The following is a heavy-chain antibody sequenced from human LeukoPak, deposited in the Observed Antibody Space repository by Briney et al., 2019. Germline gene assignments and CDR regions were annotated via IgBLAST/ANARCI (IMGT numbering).Heavy chain of an antibody. J-gene: IGHJ4*02. CDR3: ALAGGRYCSITSCYAYFDY. D-gene: IGHD2-2*01. CDR1: GYTFTSYG. CDR2: ISAYNGNT. V-gene: IGHV1-18*01. Sequence: ASVKVSCKASGYTFTSYGISWVRQAPGQGLEWMGWISAYNGNTNYAQKLQGRVTMTTDTSTSTAYMELRSLRSDDTAVYYCALAGGRYCSITSCYAYFDYWGQGTLVTVSS.